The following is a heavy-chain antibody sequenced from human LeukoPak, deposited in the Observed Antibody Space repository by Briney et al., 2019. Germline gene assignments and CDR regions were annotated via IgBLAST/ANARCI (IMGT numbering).Heavy chain of an antibody. J-gene: IGHJ4*02. CDR1: GFTFSSYW. Sequence: GGSLRLSCAASGFTFSSYWMSWVRQAPGKGLEWVANIKQDGSEKYYVDSVKGRFTISRDNAKNSLYLQMNSLRAEDTAVYYCAREELFDYYDSSNSEILDYWGQGTLVTVSS. CDR3: AREELFDYYDSSNSEILDY. CDR2: IKQDGSEK. V-gene: IGHV3-7*01. D-gene: IGHD3-22*01.